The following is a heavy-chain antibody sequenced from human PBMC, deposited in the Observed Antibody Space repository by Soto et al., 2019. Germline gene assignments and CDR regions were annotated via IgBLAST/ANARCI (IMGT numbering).Heavy chain of an antibody. D-gene: IGHD6-19*01. Sequence: GGSLRLSCAASGFTFSSYSMNWVRQAPGKGLEWVSYISSSSSTIYYADSVKGRFTISRDNAKNSLYLQMNSLRDEDTAVYYCAREGPSGWYPPPYDYWGQGTLVTVSS. V-gene: IGHV3-48*02. CDR1: GFTFSSYS. CDR2: ISSSSSTI. J-gene: IGHJ4*02. CDR3: AREGPSGWYPPPYDY.